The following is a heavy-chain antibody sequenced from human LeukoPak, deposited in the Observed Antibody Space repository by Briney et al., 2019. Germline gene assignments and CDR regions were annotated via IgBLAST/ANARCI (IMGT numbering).Heavy chain of an antibody. CDR2: ISTNGDST. D-gene: IGHD3-10*01. CDR3: ARGLYYGSGSYYFDY. J-gene: IGHJ4*02. CDR1: GFTFSSYP. V-gene: IGHV3-64*01. Sequence: GGPLRLSCAASGFTFSSYPMHWVRQAPGKGLQYVSAISTNGDSTYYASSVKGRFTISRDNSKNTLYLQMGSLRAEDMAVYYCARGLYYGSGSYYFDYWGQGTLVTVSS.